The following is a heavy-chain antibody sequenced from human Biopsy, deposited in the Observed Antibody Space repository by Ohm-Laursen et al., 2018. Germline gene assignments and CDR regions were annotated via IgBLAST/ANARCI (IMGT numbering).Heavy chain of an antibody. CDR2: ISPSGATT. J-gene: IGHJ6*02. V-gene: IGHV1-46*01. D-gene: IGHD5-24*01. CDR1: GNTFATYH. Sequence: ASVKVSCKASGNTFATYHIHWVRQAPGQGLEWMGVISPSGATTSFSQKFQGRITMTRDTSTGTVYMDLNSLGSEDTAVYYCARAGVGSDGADSYYYGMDVWGPGTTATVSS. CDR3: ARAGVGSDGADSYYYGMDV.